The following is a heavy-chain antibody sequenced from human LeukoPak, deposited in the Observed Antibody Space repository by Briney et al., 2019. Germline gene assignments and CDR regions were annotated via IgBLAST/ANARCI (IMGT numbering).Heavy chain of an antibody. D-gene: IGHD2-2*01. J-gene: IGHJ5*02. CDR3: ARGYQLLWGGWFDP. CDR1: GGSFSGYY. CDR2: INHSGTT. V-gene: IGHV4-34*01. Sequence: SGTLSLTCADYGGSFSGYYWSWIRQPPGKGLEWIGEINHSGTTNYNPSLKSRVTISVDTSKNQFSLKLNSVTAADTAVYYCARGYQLLWGGWFDPWGQGTLVTVSS.